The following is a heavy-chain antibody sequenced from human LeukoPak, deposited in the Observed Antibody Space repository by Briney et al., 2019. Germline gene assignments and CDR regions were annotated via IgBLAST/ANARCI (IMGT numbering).Heavy chain of an antibody. CDR3: AKGYSYDMAYYFDY. V-gene: IGHV3-9*03. CDR1: GFTFDDYA. D-gene: IGHD5-18*01. J-gene: IGHJ4*02. Sequence: PGRSLRLSCAASGFTFDDYAMHWVRQAPGKGLEWVSGISWNSGNIGYAGSVKGRFAISRDSAKNSLYLQMNSLRAEDMALYYCAKGYSYDMAYYFDYWGQGTLVTVSS. CDR2: ISWNSGNI.